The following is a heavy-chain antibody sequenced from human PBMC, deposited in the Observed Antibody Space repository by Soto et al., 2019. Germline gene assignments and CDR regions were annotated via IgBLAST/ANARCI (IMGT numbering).Heavy chain of an antibody. CDR2: INAGNGNT. Sequence: ASVKVSCKASGYTFTGYAMHWVRQAPGQRLEWMGWINAGNGNTKYSQKFQGRVTITRDTSASTAYMELSSRRSEDTSVYYCARAVAVPADFDFWGQGTLLTVSS. CDR1: GYTFTGYA. D-gene: IGHD6-19*01. V-gene: IGHV1-3*01. CDR3: ARAVAVPADFDF. J-gene: IGHJ4*02.